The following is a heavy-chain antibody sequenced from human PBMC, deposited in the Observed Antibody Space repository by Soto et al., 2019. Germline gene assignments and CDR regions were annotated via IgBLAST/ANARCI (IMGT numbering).Heavy chain of an antibody. CDR2: ISNSSYT. D-gene: IGHD3-10*01. Sequence: VQLVESGGGLVKPGGSLRLSCAASGLSFSDYYMSWIRQAPGRGLEWVSYISNSSYTTYAASVTGRITISRDNAKQPLYLQMNGLRVEDTGVYYCARGSLWFGELYGARDIWGQGTMVTVCS. CDR3: ARGSLWFGELYGARDI. CDR1: GLSFSDYY. V-gene: IGHV3-11*06. J-gene: IGHJ3*02.